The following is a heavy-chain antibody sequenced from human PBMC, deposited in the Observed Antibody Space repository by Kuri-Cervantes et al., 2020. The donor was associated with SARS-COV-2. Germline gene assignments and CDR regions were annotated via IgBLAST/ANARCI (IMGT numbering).Heavy chain of an antibody. Sequence: GESLKISCAASGFTFSSYWMHWVRQAPGKGLVWVSRINSDGSSTSYADSVKGRFTISRDNAKNTLYLQMNSLRAEDTAVYYCARDHRITLDYFDYWGQGTLVTVSS. D-gene: IGHD3-10*01. CDR3: ARDHRITLDYFDY. V-gene: IGHV3-74*01. CDR1: GFTFSSYW. J-gene: IGHJ4*02. CDR2: INSDGSST.